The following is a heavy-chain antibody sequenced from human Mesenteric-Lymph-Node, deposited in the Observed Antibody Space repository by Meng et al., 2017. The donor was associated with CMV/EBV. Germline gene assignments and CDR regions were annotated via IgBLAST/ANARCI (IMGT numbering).Heavy chain of an antibody. Sequence: CTVSGGSSSRGDYYWGWSRQDGGKGLEWSGYIYYSGSRLYSPSLKSRVTISVDTSKNQFSLKLSSVTAADTAVYYCARGGGCCDFDYWGQGTLVTVSS. CDR1: GGSSSRGDYY. CDR3: ARGGGCCDFDY. J-gene: IGHJ4*02. D-gene: IGHD2-15*01. V-gene: IGHV4-31*03. CDR2: IYYSGSR.